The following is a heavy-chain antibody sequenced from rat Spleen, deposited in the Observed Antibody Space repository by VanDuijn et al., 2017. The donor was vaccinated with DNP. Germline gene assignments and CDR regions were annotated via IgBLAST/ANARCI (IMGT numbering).Heavy chain of an antibody. D-gene: IGHD1-11*01. Sequence: EVQLVESGGGLVQPGRSLKLSCAASGFTFSNYDMAWVRQAPTKGLEWVAAISPSGGSTYYRDSVKGRFTVSRDNTKSSLYLQMDSLRSEDTATYYCARPNYGGYSGWFASWGQGTLVTVSS. V-gene: IGHV5-25*01. CDR1: GFTFSNYD. CDR3: ARPNYGGYSGWFAS. CDR2: ISPSGGST. J-gene: IGHJ3*01.